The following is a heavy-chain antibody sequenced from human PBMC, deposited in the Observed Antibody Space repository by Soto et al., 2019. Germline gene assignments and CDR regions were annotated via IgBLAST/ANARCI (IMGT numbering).Heavy chain of an antibody. CDR2: ISYDGSNK. CDR1: GFTFSSYA. CDR3: ARFGQGLSIDY. J-gene: IGHJ4*02. D-gene: IGHD6-19*01. V-gene: IGHV3-30-3*01. Sequence: QVQLVESGGGVVQPRRSLRLSCAASGFTFSSYAMHWVRQAPGKGLEWVAVISYDGSNKYYADSVKGRFTISRDNSKNTLDLQMNSRRAEDTAVYYCARFGQGLSIDYWGQGTLVTVSS.